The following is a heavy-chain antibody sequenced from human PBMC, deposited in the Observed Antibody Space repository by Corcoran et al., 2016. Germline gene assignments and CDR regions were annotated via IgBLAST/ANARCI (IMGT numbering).Heavy chain of an antibody. V-gene: IGHV2-26*01. J-gene: IGHJ4*02. D-gene: IGHD5-12*01. Sequence: QVTLKESGPVLVKPTETLTLTCTVSGFSLSYTRMGVSWIRQPPGKTLEWLAHIFSNDEKSYSTSLQSRLTIAKDTSKSQVVLTMTNMDPVDTATYYCARMSRPWGRVATQYYFDYWGQGTLVTVSS. CDR1: GFSLSYTRMG. CDR2: IFSNDEK. CDR3: ARMSRPWGRVATQYYFDY.